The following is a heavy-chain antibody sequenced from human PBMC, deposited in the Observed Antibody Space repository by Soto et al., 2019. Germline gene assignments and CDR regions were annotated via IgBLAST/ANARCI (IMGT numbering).Heavy chain of an antibody. V-gene: IGHV4-34*01. CDR3: VGRLTSIYNYFDS. CDR1: GGSFSGYY. J-gene: IGHJ4*02. Sequence: PSETLSLTCAVYGGSFSGYYWSWIRQPPGKGLEWIGEINHSGSTNYNPSLKSRVTISVDTSKNQFSLKLSSVTAADTAIYYCVGRLTSIYNYFDSWGQGTQVTVSS. D-gene: IGHD2-8*01. CDR2: INHSGST.